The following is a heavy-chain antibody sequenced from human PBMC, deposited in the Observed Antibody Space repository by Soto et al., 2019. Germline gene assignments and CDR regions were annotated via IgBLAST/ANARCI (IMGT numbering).Heavy chain of an antibody. CDR1: GYTFTSYA. Sequence: GASVKVSCKASGYTFTSYAMHWVRQAPGQRLEWMGWINAGNGNTKYSQKFQGRVTITRDTSASTAYMELSSLRSEDTAVYYCVRVGDIVVVPAAMAFDPWGQGTLVTVSS. V-gene: IGHV1-3*01. D-gene: IGHD2-2*01. CDR3: VRVGDIVVVPAAMAFDP. CDR2: INAGNGNT. J-gene: IGHJ5*02.